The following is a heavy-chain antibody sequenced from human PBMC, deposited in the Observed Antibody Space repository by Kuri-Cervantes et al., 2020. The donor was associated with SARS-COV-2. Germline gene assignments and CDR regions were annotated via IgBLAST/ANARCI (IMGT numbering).Heavy chain of an antibody. CDR1: GGSISSSSYY. V-gene: IGHV4-39*07. J-gene: IGHJ6*02. D-gene: IGHD2-2*01. Sequence: SETLSLTCTVSGGSISSSSYYWSWIRQPPGKGLEWIGEINHSGSTNYNPSLKSRVTISVDTSKNQFSLKLSSVTAADTAVYYCARATKVVPAAITKRGGMDVWGQGTTVTVSS. CDR2: INHSGST. CDR3: ARATKVVPAAITKRGGMDV.